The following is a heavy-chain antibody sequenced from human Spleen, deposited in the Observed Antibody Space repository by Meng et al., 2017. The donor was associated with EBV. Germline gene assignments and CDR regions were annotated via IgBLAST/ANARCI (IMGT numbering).Heavy chain of an antibody. CDR2: INHSGST. Sequence: QVQLQLGGARLLKPSETLSLTCGVFGGSFSRYYWSWIRQPPGKGLEWIGEINHSGSTNYKPSLKSRVTMSVDTSRDQFSLKLSSVTAADTAVYYCARVWLGTILDYWGQGTLVTVSS. V-gene: IGHV4-34*01. CDR1: GGSFSRYY. CDR3: ARVWLGTILDY. J-gene: IGHJ4*02. D-gene: IGHD5-12*01.